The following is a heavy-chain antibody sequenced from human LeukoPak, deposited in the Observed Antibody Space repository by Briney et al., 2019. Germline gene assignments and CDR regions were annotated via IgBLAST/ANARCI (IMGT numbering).Heavy chain of an antibody. D-gene: IGHD6-19*01. CDR2: ITSSSSTI. CDR3: ARRYSSGWSYYMDV. CDR1: GFTFSSYS. V-gene: IGHV3-48*02. J-gene: IGHJ6*03. Sequence: GGSLRLSCTASGFTFSSYSMNWVRQAPGKGLEWVSYITSSSSTIYYVDSVKGRFTISRDNAKNSLYLQMNSLRDEDTAVYYCARRYSSGWSYYMDVWGKGTTVTISS.